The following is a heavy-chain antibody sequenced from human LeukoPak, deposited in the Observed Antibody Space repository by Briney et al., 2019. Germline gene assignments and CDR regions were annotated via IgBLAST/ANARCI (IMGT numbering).Heavy chain of an antibody. Sequence: SPSETLSLTCTVSGVSISSYYWSWIRQPPGKGLEWIGYIYYSGSTNYNPSLKSRVTISVDTSKNQFSLKLRSVTAADTAVYYCARVTGYVIEDNFDYWGQGTLVTVSS. CDR2: IYYSGST. V-gene: IGHV4-59*01. J-gene: IGHJ4*02. CDR3: ARVTGYVIEDNFDY. D-gene: IGHD2-15*01. CDR1: GVSISSYY.